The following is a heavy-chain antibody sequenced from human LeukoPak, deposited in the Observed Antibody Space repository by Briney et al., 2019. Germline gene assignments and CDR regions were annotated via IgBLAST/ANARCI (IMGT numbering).Heavy chain of an antibody. CDR3: ARGFRAFDF. V-gene: IGHV3-48*03. CDR1: GFTFSSYE. CDR2: ISSSGRTI. Sequence: PGGSLRLSCAVSGFTFSSYEMNCVRQAPGQGLEWVSYISSSGRTIYNADSVKGRFTISRDNTKDSLYLQMDSLRAEDTAVYYCARGFRAFDFWAQGTMVTVSS. J-gene: IGHJ3*01.